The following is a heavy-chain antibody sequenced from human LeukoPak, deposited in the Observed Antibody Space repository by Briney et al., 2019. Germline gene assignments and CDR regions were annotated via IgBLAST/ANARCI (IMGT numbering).Heavy chain of an antibody. CDR2: ISSSSSTI. CDR3: ARDLGSSGNGGY. V-gene: IGHV3-48*04. Sequence: GGSLRLSCAASGFTFSSYSMNWVCQAPGKGLEWASYISSSSSTIYYADSVKGRFTISRDNAKNSLYLQMNSLRAEDTAVYYCARDLGSSGNGGYWGQGTLVTVSS. J-gene: IGHJ4*02. D-gene: IGHD3-22*01. CDR1: GFTFSSYS.